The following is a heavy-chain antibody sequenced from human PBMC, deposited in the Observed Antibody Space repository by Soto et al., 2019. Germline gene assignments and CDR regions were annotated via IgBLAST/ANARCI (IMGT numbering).Heavy chain of an antibody. J-gene: IGHJ4*02. D-gene: IGHD3-10*01. Sequence: PSETLSLTCAVYGGSFSGYYWSWIRQPPGKGLEWIGEINHSGSTNYNPSLKSRVTISVDTSKNQFSLKLSSVTAADTAVYYCARGSEDTMVRGVISGYFDYWGQGTLVTVSS. V-gene: IGHV4-34*01. CDR3: ARGSEDTMVRGVISGYFDY. CDR1: GGSFSGYY. CDR2: INHSGST.